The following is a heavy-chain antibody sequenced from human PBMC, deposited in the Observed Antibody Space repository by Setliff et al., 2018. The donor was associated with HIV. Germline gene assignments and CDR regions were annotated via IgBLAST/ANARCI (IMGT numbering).Heavy chain of an antibody. J-gene: IGHJ4*02. D-gene: IGHD1-7*01. CDR3: AHSGRELRGPYFDY. CDR1: GFSLSTSGVG. Sequence: SGPTLVNPTQTLTLTCDFSGFSLSTSGVGVGWIRQPPGKALEWVALLYWNDDKRYSPSLRNRLTITRDTSKKRIVLTVASLNRADSATYYRAHSGRELRGPYFDYWGQGIPVTVSS. CDR2: LYWNDDK. V-gene: IGHV2-5*01.